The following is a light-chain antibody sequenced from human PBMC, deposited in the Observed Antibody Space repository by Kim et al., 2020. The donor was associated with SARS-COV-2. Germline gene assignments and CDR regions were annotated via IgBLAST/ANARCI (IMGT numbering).Light chain of an antibody. Sequence: AVGQTVRITCQGDSLRSYYASWYQQKPGQAPVLVIYGKNNRPSGIPDRFSGSSSGNTASLTITGAQAEDEADYYCNSRDSSGKNWVFGGGTKLTVL. CDR2: GKN. CDR1: SLRSYY. CDR3: NSRDSSGKNWV. V-gene: IGLV3-19*01. J-gene: IGLJ3*02.